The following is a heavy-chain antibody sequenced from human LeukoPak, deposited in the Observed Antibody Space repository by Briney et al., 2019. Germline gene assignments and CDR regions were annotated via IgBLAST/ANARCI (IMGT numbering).Heavy chain of an antibody. Sequence: SETLSLTCTVSGHSISSGYYWGWIRQPPGKGLEWIGSIYHSGSTYYNPSLKSRVTISVDTSKNQFSLKLSSVTAADTAVYYCARDNFGYGAFDIWGQGTMVTVSS. CDR3: ARDNFGYGAFDI. CDR2: IYHSGST. CDR1: GHSISSGYY. V-gene: IGHV4-38-2*02. D-gene: IGHD3-10*01. J-gene: IGHJ3*02.